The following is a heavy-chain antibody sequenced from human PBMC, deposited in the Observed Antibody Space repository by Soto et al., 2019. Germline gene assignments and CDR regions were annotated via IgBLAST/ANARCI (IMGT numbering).Heavy chain of an antibody. CDR2: IIPIFGTA. Sequence: QVQLVQSGAEVKKPGSSVKVSCKASGGTFSSYAISWVRQAPGQGLEWMGGIIPIFGTANYAQKFQGRVTITADESTSTAYMEMSSMRSEDTAVYYCARDKGGYSDRSGYYWFSVPPDYSFGMDVWGQGTMVTVSS. CDR1: GGTFSSYA. J-gene: IGHJ6*02. D-gene: IGHD3-22*01. V-gene: IGHV1-69*01. CDR3: ARDKGGYSDRSGYYWFSVPPDYSFGMDV.